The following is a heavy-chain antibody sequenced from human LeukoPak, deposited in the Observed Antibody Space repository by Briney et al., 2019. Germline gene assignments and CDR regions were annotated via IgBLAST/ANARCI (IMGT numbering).Heavy chain of an antibody. J-gene: IGHJ5*02. CDR2: IYHSGST. V-gene: IGHV4-38-2*02. CDR3: ARSRGPMVRGVIIPNWFDP. CDR1: GYSISSGYY. Sequence: SETLSLTCTVSGYSISSGYYWGWIRQPPGKGLEWIGSIYHSGSTYYNPSLKSRVTISVDTSKNQFSLKLSSVTAADTAVYYCARSRGPMVRGVIIPNWFDPWGQGTLVTVSS. D-gene: IGHD3-10*01.